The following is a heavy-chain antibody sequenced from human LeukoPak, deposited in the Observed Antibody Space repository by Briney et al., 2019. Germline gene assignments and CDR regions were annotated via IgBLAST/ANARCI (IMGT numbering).Heavy chain of an antibody. J-gene: IGHJ4*02. CDR3: ARAAYDSGSYIVNHDY. Sequence: GGSLRLSCAASGFTFSSSAMSWVRQVPGKGLEWVSVIYRDDTTYYADSVKGRFTISRDNSKNTLYLQMSSVRAEDTAVYYCARAAYDSGSYIVNHDYWGQGTLVTVSS. V-gene: IGHV3-53*01. D-gene: IGHD3-22*01. CDR1: GFTFSSSA. CDR2: IYRDDTT.